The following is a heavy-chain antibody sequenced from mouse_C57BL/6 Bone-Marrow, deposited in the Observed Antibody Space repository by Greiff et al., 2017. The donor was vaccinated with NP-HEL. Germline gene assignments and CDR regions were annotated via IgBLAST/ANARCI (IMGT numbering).Heavy chain of an antibody. J-gene: IGHJ3*01. Sequence: EVMLVESGGGLVQPKGSLKLSCAASGFSFNTYAMNWVRQAPGQGLEWVARIRSKSNNYATYYADSVKDRFTISRDDSESMLYLQMNNLKTEDTAMYYCVRGYPWFAYWGQGTLVTVSA. CDR2: IRSKSNNYAT. CDR1: GFSFNTYA. D-gene: IGHD2-2*01. V-gene: IGHV10-1*01. CDR3: VRGYPWFAY.